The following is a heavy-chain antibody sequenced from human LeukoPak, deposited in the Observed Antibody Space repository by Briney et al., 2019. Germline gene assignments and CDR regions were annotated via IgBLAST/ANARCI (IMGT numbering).Heavy chain of an antibody. CDR3: ASSEALYYVSSGIPGGHFDY. CDR2: IYHSGST. D-gene: IGHD3-22*01. J-gene: IGHJ4*02. Sequence: SETLSLTCTVSGGSISSSNWWSWVRQPPGKGLEWIGEIYHSGSTNYNPSLKSRVTISVDKSKNQFSLKLSSVTAADTAVYYCASSEALYYVSSGIPGGHFDYWGQGTLVTVSS. V-gene: IGHV4-4*02. CDR1: GGSISSSNW.